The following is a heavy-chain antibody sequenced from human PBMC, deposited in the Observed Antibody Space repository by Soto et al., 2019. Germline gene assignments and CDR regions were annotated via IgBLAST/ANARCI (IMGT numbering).Heavy chain of an antibody. V-gene: IGHV3-23*01. CDR2: ISGHGDAT. CDR3: ANSRVSMVRGLIIIPNY. J-gene: IGHJ4*02. CDR1: GFPFTGYA. D-gene: IGHD3-10*01. Sequence: GGSLRLSCAASGFPFTGYAMSWVRQAPGKGLEWVSAISGHGDATFYADSVKGRFSISRDNSKNTLYLHMNSLRAEDTALYYRANSRVSMVRGLIIIPNYWGQGTLVTVSS.